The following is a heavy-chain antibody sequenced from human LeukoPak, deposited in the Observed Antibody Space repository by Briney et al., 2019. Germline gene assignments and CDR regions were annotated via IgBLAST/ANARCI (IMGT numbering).Heavy chain of an antibody. Sequence: GGSLRLSCAASGFTFSSYEMNWVRQAPGKGLEWVSYISSSSSTIYYADSVKGRFTISRDNAKSSLYLQMNSLRAEDTAVYYCAREGGLVDFDYWGQGTLVTVSS. CDR1: GFTFSSYE. CDR3: AREGGLVDFDY. V-gene: IGHV3-48*01. J-gene: IGHJ4*02. CDR2: ISSSSSTI. D-gene: IGHD2-15*01.